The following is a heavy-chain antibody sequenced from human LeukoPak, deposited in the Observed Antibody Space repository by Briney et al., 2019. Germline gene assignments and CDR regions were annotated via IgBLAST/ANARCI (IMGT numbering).Heavy chain of an antibody. J-gene: IGHJ4*02. CDR3: ARDRSHHYYDSSGYCDY. CDR1: GYTFTSYG. Sequence: GASVKVSCKASGYTFTSYGISWVRQAPGQGLEWMGWISAYNGNTNYAQKLQGRVTITTDTSTSTAYMELRSLRSDDTAVYYCARDRSHHYYDSSGYCDYWGQGTLVTVSS. V-gene: IGHV1-18*01. CDR2: ISAYNGNT. D-gene: IGHD3-22*01.